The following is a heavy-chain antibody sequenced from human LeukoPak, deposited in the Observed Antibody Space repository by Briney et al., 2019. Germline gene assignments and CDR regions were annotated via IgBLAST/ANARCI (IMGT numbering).Heavy chain of an antibody. CDR3: ARRRYLEPAAEGPYYYYYMDV. J-gene: IGHJ6*03. CDR2: IYPGDSDT. D-gene: IGHD2-2*01. CDR1: GYSFTSYW. Sequence: GESLKISCKGSGYSFTSYWIGWVRQMPGKGLEWMGIIYPGDSDTRYSPSFQGQVTISADKSISTAYLQWSSLKASDTAMYYCARRRYLEPAAEGPYYYYYMDVWGKGTTVTVSS. V-gene: IGHV5-51*01.